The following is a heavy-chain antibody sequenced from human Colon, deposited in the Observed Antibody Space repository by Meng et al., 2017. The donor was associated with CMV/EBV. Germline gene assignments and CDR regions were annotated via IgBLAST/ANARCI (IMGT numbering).Heavy chain of an antibody. V-gene: IGHV4-61*03. Sequence: GSLRLSCSVSGGSVSGCIYYWSWIRQPPGKGLEWLGYITYTGSSKYSPSVKGRITISSDTSKNHISLKLTSVTAADMAVYYCARSTIQSFAYGLNVWGLGTTVTVSS. J-gene: IGHJ6*02. D-gene: IGHD3-10*01. CDR3: ARSTIQSFAYGLNV. CDR2: ITYTGSS. CDR1: GGSVSGCIYY.